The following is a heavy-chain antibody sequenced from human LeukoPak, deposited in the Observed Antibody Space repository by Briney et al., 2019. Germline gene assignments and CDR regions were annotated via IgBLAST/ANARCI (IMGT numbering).Heavy chain of an antibody. CDR3: ARAEQQLSFDY. V-gene: IGHV3-66*01. J-gene: IGHJ4*02. D-gene: IGHD6-13*01. CDR2: IYSGGST. CDR1: GFILRSNY. Sequence: PGGSVSLFCAACGFILRSNYMRGVRQAPGKGLEWVSVIYSGGSTYYAASAKGRFTISRDTSKNTLYLQMNSLRAEDTAVYYCARAEQQLSFDYWGQATLVTAPS.